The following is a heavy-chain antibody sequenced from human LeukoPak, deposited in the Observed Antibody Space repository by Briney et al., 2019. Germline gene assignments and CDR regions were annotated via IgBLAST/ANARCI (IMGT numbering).Heavy chain of an antibody. CDR2: LNGSGGSA. CDR1: GFIFRSYS. Sequence: GGSLRHSCAASGFIFRSYSMYWVRQAPGKGLEWVSGLNGSGGSASYADSVKGRFSISRDNSKNTLYLQMNSLRAEDTAVYYCASILLWFVYNYWGQGTLVTVSS. CDR3: ASILLWFVYNY. J-gene: IGHJ4*02. V-gene: IGHV3-23*01. D-gene: IGHD3-10*01.